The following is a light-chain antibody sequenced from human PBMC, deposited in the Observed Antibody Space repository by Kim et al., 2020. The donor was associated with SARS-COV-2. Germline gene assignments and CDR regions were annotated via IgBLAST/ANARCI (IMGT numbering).Light chain of an antibody. J-gene: IGLJ2*01. CDR3: QSADSSGTYVV. Sequence: SYELTKPPSVSVSPGQTARITCSGDALPKQYAYWYQQKPGQAPVLVIYKDSERPSGIPERFSGSSSGTTVTLTISGVQAEDEADYYCQSADSSGTYVVFG. CDR1: ALPKQY. CDR2: KDS. V-gene: IGLV3-25*03.